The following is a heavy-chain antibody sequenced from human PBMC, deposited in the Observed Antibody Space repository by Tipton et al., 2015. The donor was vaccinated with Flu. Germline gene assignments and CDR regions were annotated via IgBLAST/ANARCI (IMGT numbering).Heavy chain of an antibody. D-gene: IGHD3-10*01. CDR3: ARDHYYVDSGSFSQSGLDY. Sequence: QVQLVQSGAELKKPGASVKVSCKASGYNFGKYAISWVRQAPGQRFEWMGWISAFNGYTNYTENFQGRVTMTTDTSTTTAYMELRGLRYDDTAIYYCARDHYYVDSGSFSQSGLDYWGQGALVTVS. J-gene: IGHJ4*02. CDR2: ISAFNGYT. V-gene: IGHV1-18*04. CDR1: GYNFGKYA.